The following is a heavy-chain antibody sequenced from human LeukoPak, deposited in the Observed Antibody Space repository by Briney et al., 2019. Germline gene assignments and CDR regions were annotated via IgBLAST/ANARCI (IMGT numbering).Heavy chain of an antibody. CDR1: GFSLGTDGVC. CDR3: ARMLFYDSSGYSSYYFDY. V-gene: IGHV2-70*11. Sequence: SGPALVKPSQTLTLTCSFSGFSLGTDGVCVSWIRQPPGKALEWLARIDWDDDNRYSTSLKTRLTIPKDTSKNQVVLTMTNMDPVVTATYYCARMLFYDSSGYSSYYFDYWGRGTLVTVSS. CDR2: IDWDDDN. D-gene: IGHD3-22*01. J-gene: IGHJ4*02.